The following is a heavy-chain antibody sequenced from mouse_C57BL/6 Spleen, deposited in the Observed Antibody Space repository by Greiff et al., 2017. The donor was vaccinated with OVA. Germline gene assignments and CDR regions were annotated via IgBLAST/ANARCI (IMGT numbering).Heavy chain of an antibody. CDR1: GYTFTSYG. D-gene: IGHD3-3*01. CDR2: IYPRSGNT. J-gene: IGHJ4*01. CDR3: AALGYYAMDY. Sequence: VQRVESGAELARPGASVKLSCKASGYTFTSYGISWVKQRTGQGLEWIGEIYPRSGNTYYNEKFKGKATLTADKSSSTAYMELRSLTSEDSAVYFCAALGYYAMDYWGQGTSVTVSS. V-gene: IGHV1-81*01.